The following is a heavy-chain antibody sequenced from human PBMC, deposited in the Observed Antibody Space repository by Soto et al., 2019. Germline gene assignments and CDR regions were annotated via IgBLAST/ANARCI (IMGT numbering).Heavy chain of an antibody. CDR1: GGSISSGDYY. Sequence: SETLSLTCTVSGGSISSGDYYWSWIRQPPGKGLEWIGCIYYSGSTYYNPSLKSRVTISVDTSKNQFSLKLSSVTAADTAVYYCAIESRGYCSSSSCCTIYYRYCMDIWAQGTTDTFSS. J-gene: IGHJ6*02. D-gene: IGHD2-2*02. CDR2: IYYSGST. V-gene: IGHV4-30-4*01. CDR3: AIESRGYCSSSSCCTIYYRYCMDI.